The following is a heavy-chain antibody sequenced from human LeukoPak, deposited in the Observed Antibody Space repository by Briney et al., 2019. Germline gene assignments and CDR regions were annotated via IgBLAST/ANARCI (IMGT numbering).Heavy chain of an antibody. V-gene: IGHV3-23*01. CDR2: ISGSGGST. D-gene: IGHD1-26*01. CDR3: AKDSPHRIVGATVDAFDI. J-gene: IGHJ3*02. Sequence: GGSLRLSCAASGFTFSSYAMSWVRQAPGKGLEWVSAISGSGGSTYYADSVKGRFTISRDNSKNTLYLQMNSLRAEDTAVYYCAKDSPHRIVGATVDAFDIWGQGTMVTVSS. CDR1: GFTFSSYA.